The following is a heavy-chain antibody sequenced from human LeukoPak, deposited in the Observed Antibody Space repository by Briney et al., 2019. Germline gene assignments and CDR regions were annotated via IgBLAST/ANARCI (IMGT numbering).Heavy chain of an antibody. D-gene: IGHD1-26*01. CDR2: MIPNSGNT. CDR3: ARVHSGSYQYYHYYYMDV. J-gene: IGHJ6*03. V-gene: IGHV1-8*01. CDR1: GYTFTSYE. Sequence: ASVKVSCKASGYTFTSYEINWVRQATGQGLEWMGWMIPNSGNTGYAQKFQGRVAMTRNTSISTAYMELSSLRAEDTAVYYCARVHSGSYQYYHYYYMDVWGKGTTVTVSS.